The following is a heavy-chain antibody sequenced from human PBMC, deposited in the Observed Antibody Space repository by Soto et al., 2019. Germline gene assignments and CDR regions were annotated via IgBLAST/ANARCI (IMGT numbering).Heavy chain of an antibody. CDR1: GFSFSNYA. J-gene: IGHJ4*02. CDR2: ISGSGGTT. CDR3: AKEPRSLATSPFDY. D-gene: IGHD1-1*01. Sequence: EVQLLESGGGLVQPGGSLRLSCAASGFSFSNYAMSWVRQAPGKGLERVAAISGSGGTTYYADSVKCRFTISRDNSKNTLYLQMNSLRAEDTAVYYCAKEPRSLATSPFDYWGQGTLVTVSS. V-gene: IGHV3-23*01.